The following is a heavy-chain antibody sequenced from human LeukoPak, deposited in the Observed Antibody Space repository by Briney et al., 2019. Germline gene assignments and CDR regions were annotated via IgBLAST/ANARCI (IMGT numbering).Heavy chain of an antibody. J-gene: IGHJ2*01. V-gene: IGHV3-64*01. CDR1: GFTFRNYA. CDR2: ISGNGDRT. CDR3: ARPSVNWFFDL. D-gene: IGHD2-8*01. Sequence: GGSLRLSCEASGFTFRNYAIHWVRQAPGKALEYVSAISGNGDRTYYANFVEGRFTISRDNSKNTLYLQTASLRPEDMAVYYCARPSVNWFFDLWGRGTLVTVSS.